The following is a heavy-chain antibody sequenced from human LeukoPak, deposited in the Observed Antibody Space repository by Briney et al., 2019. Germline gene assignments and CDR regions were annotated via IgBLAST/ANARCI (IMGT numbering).Heavy chain of an antibody. D-gene: IGHD1-26*01. CDR3: ALKVASYREEYFQH. J-gene: IGHJ1*01. Sequence: GGSLRLSCAASGFTFSSYGMHWVRQAPGKGLEWVAFIRYDGSNKYYADSVKGRFTISRDNSKNTLYLQMNSLRAEDTAVYYCALKVASYREEYFQHWGQGTLVTVSS. CDR2: IRYDGSNK. V-gene: IGHV3-30*02. CDR1: GFTFSSYG.